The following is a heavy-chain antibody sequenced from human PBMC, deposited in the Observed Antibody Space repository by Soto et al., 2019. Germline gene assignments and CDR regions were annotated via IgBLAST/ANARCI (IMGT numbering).Heavy chain of an antibody. J-gene: IGHJ5*02. V-gene: IGHV4-34*01. Sequence: SETLSLTCAVYGGSFSGYYWSWIRQPPGKGLEWIGEINHSGSTNYNPSLKSRVTISVDMSKNQFSLKLSSVTAADTAVYYCARGPLGIAAAGNWFDPWGQGTLVTVSS. CDR1: GGSFSGYY. CDR3: ARGPLGIAAAGNWFDP. CDR2: INHSGST. D-gene: IGHD6-13*01.